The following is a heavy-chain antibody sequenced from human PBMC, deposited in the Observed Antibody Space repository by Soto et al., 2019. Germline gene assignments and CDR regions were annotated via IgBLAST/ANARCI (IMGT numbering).Heavy chain of an antibody. J-gene: IGHJ4*02. D-gene: IGHD3-10*01. CDR3: AKTMVRGEWGWGPAEKTFDY. Sequence: EVQLLESGGGLVQPGGSLRLSCAASGFTFSSYAMSWVRQAPGKGLEWVSAISGSGGSTYYADSVKGRFTISRDNSKNTLYLQMNSLRAEDTAVYYCAKTMVRGEWGWGPAEKTFDYWGQGTLVTVSS. CDR1: GFTFSSYA. CDR2: ISGSGGST. V-gene: IGHV3-23*01.